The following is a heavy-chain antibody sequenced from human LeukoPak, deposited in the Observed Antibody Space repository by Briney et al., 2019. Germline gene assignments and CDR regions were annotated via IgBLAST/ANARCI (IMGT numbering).Heavy chain of an antibody. CDR2: IQSKTDGGTT. J-gene: IGHJ4*02. CDR1: GFTFSDTW. V-gene: IGHV3-15*01. D-gene: IGHD3-16*01. CDR3: TRDYAY. Sequence: KPGGSLRLSCAASGFTFSDTWMTWVRQAPGKGLECVEFIQSKTDGGTTDSATPVKGRFTVSRDDSKNTLYLQMNSLKTEDTAVYYCTRDYAYWGQGTLVTVSS.